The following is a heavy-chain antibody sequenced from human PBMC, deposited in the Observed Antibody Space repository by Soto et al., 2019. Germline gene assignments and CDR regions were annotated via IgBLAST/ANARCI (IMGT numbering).Heavy chain of an antibody. Sequence: GGSLRLSCEASGFTFSRVGMNWVRQVPGKGLEWVASISSGSSDTWYADSVKGRFIISRDNAQNSLFLQMNSLRAEDTAVYYCARDEAIDYWGQGTLVTVSS. CDR3: ARDEAIDY. J-gene: IGHJ4*02. CDR1: GFTFSRVG. V-gene: IGHV3-21*04. CDR2: ISSGSSDT.